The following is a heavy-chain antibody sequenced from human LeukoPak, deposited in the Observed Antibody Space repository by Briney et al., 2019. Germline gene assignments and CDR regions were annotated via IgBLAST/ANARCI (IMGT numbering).Heavy chain of an antibody. V-gene: IGHV3-74*01. Sequence: GGSLRLSCAASGFSFSSTWMHWVRQVPGKGLVWVSRINSDGSSTIYADSVRGRFTISRDNTKNTLYLQMSSLRADDTAVYYCARDRYYTADYWGRGTLVTVSS. CDR1: GFSFSSTW. CDR2: INSDGSST. CDR3: ARDRYYTADY. D-gene: IGHD2-8*02. J-gene: IGHJ4*02.